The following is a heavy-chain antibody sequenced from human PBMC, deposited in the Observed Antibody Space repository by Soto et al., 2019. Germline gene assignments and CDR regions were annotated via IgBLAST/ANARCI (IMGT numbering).Heavy chain of an antibody. CDR2: FDPEDGET. CDR1: GYTLTELS. V-gene: IGHV1-24*01. J-gene: IGHJ4*02. Sequence: GASVKVSCKVSGYTLTELSMHCVRQAPGKGLEWMGGFDPEDGETIYAQKFQGRVTMTEDTSTDTAYMELSSLRSEDTAVYYCATVPSYYDSSGHGDYWGQGTLVTVSS. D-gene: IGHD3-22*01. CDR3: ATVPSYYDSSGHGDY.